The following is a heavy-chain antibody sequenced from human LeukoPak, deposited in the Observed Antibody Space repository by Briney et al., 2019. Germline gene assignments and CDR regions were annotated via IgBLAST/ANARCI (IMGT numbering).Heavy chain of an antibody. V-gene: IGHV3-11*04. D-gene: IGHD3-10*01. CDR2: ISSSGSTI. CDR3: ARGGGSGSYHLFPHYYYYYMDV. CDR1: GFTFSDYY. J-gene: IGHJ6*03. Sequence: PGGSLRLSCAASGFTFSDYYMSWIRQAPGKGLEWVSYISSSGSTIYYADSVKGRFTISRDNAKNSLYLQMNSLRAEDTAVYYCARGGGSGSYHLFPHYYYYYMDVWGKGTTVTVSS.